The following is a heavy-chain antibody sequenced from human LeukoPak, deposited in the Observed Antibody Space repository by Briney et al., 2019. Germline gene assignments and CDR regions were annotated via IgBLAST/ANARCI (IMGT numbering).Heavy chain of an antibody. D-gene: IGHD4-17*01. J-gene: IGHJ4*02. Sequence: ASVKVSCKVSGYTLTELSMHWVRQAPGKGLEWMGGFDPEDGETIYAQKFQGRVTMTRNTSISTAYMELSSLRSEDTAVYYCARGHTASDYWGQGTLVTVSS. CDR3: ARGHTASDY. CDR1: GYTLTELS. CDR2: FDPEDGET. V-gene: IGHV1-24*01.